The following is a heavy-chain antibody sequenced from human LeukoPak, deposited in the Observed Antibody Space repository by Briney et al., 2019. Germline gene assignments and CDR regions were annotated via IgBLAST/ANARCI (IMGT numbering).Heavy chain of an antibody. D-gene: IGHD1-26*01. Sequence: GGSLRLSCATSGFTFNNYNMNWVRQAPGRALEWVSSITSSGTYIFYADSVKGRFTISRDNAKNSLYLQMNSLGPEDTAVYYCARDPYSGNYGNYYYYYMDVWGKGTTVTISS. V-gene: IGHV3-21*01. J-gene: IGHJ6*03. CDR1: GFTFNNYN. CDR2: ITSSGTYI. CDR3: ARDPYSGNYGNYYYYYMDV.